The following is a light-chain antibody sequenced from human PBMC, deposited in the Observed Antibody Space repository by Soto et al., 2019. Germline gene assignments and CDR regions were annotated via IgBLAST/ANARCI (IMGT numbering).Light chain of an antibody. CDR1: SSNIGNNY. Sequence: QSVLTQPPSVSASPGQKVTISCSGSSSNIGNNYVSWYQQHPGTAPKLLIYENNNRPSGIPHRFSVSKSGTSATLGITGLQAADEADDYCGTWYGRLTAGVFGGGTKLTVL. CDR3: GTWYGRLTAGV. CDR2: ENN. V-gene: IGLV1-51*02. J-gene: IGLJ3*02.